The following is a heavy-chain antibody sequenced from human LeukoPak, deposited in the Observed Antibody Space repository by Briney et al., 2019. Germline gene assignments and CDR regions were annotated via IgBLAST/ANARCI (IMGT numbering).Heavy chain of an antibody. CDR3: ASGARPTYYYDSSDGAFDI. J-gene: IGHJ3*02. CDR1: GFTFSIYA. Sequence: GGSLRLSCAASGFTFSIYAMHWVRQAPGKGLEWVAVISYDGSNKYYADSVEGRFTISRDNSKNTLYLQMNSLRAEDTAVYYCASGARPTYYYDSSDGAFDIWGQGTMVTVSS. V-gene: IGHV3-30*14. D-gene: IGHD3-22*01. CDR2: ISYDGSNK.